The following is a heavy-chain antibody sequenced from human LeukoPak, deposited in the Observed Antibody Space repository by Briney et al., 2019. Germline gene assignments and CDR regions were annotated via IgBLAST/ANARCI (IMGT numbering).Heavy chain of an antibody. V-gene: IGHV3-74*01. J-gene: IGHJ4*02. Sequence: QPGGSLRLSCAASGFTFSSYWMRWVRQAPGKGLVWVSRINSDGSSTSYADSVKGRFTISRDNAKNTLYLQMNSLRAEDTAVYYCARDMDDILTGLEYWGQGTLVTVSS. CDR3: ARDMDDILTGLEY. CDR1: GFTFSSYW. CDR2: INSDGSST. D-gene: IGHD3-9*01.